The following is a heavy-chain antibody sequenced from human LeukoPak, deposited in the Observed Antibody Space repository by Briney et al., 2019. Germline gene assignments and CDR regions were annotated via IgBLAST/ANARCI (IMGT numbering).Heavy chain of an antibody. Sequence: GGSLRLSCAASGFTLSTYAMNWVRQSPGKGLEWVSSISGSVGSTYYADSVKGRFTISRDNSKNTLYLQVNSLRAEDTAIYYCAKGASGNYYIYFDYWGQGTLVTVSS. CDR2: ISGSVGST. J-gene: IGHJ4*02. D-gene: IGHD1-26*01. CDR1: GFTLSTYA. CDR3: AKGASGNYYIYFDY. V-gene: IGHV3-23*01.